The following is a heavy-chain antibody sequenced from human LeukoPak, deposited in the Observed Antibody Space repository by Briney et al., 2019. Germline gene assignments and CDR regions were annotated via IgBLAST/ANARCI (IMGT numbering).Heavy chain of an antibody. V-gene: IGHV1-8*01. Sequence: ASVKVSCKASGYTFTSYDINWVRQATGQGLEWMGWMNPNSGNTGYAQKFQGRVTMTRNTSISTAYMELSSLRSEDTAVYYCARHAAPITMSGYAFDIWGQGTMVTVSS. CDR2: MNPNSGNT. CDR3: ARHAAPITMSGYAFDI. CDR1: GYTFTSYD. D-gene: IGHD3-22*01. J-gene: IGHJ3*02.